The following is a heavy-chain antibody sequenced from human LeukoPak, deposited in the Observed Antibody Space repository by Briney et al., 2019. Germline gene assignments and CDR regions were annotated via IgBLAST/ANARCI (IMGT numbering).Heavy chain of an antibody. V-gene: IGHV4-31*03. Sequence: SETLSLTCTVSSGSFSSGGYHWSWIRQHPGKGLEWIGNIYHTGDTFYNPSLQSRFIISVDTSKNQFSLKVSSVTAADTAIYYCARRNDPWSGPRNWFDPWGQGILVTVSS. D-gene: IGHD3-3*01. J-gene: IGHJ5*02. CDR3: ARRNDPWSGPRNWFDP. CDR1: SGSFSSGGYH. CDR2: IYHTGDT.